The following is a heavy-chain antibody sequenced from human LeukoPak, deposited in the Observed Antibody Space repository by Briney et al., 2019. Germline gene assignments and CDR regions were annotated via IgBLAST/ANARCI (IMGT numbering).Heavy chain of an antibody. Sequence: PGGSLRLSCAASGFTFSSYWMSWVRQAPGKWLEWVANIKQDGSEKYYVDSVKGRFTISRDNAKNSLYLQMNSLRAEDTAVYYCARELVGGAFDIWGQGTMVTVSS. V-gene: IGHV3-7*01. J-gene: IGHJ3*02. CDR3: ARELVGGAFDI. D-gene: IGHD3-10*01. CDR1: GFTFSSYW. CDR2: IKQDGSEK.